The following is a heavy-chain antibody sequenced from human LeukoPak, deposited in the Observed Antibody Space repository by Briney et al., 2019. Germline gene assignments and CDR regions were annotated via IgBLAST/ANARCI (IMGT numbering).Heavy chain of an antibody. CDR2: ISSSSSYI. D-gene: IGHD6-19*01. J-gene: IGHJ4*02. Sequence: GGSLRLSCAASGFTFSSYWMHWVRQVPGKGLEWVSSISSSSSYIYYADSVKGRFTISRDNAKNSLYLQMNSLRAEDTAVYYCARERSSGWYEIDYWGQGTLVTVSS. V-gene: IGHV3-21*01. CDR1: GFTFSSYW. CDR3: ARERSSGWYEIDY.